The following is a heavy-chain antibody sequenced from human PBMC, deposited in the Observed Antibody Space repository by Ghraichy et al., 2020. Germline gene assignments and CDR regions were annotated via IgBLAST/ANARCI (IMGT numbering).Heavy chain of an antibody. CDR1: GFTFTNYW. Sequence: GESLNISCAASGFTFTNYWLSWVRQAPGKGLEWVANIKQDGSEMHYVDSVRGRFTISRDNAKNSLNLQMNSVRAEDTAVYYCARPYSTSARGSFDIWGQGTMVTASS. D-gene: IGHD1-26*01. CDR2: IKQDGSEM. J-gene: IGHJ3*02. CDR3: ARPYSTSARGSFDI. V-gene: IGHV3-7*01.